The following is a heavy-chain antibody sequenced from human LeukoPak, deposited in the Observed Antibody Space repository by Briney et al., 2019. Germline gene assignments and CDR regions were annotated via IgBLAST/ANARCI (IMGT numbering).Heavy chain of an antibody. V-gene: IGHV4-59*01. Sequence: KTSETLSLTCTVSGGSISSYYWSWIRQPPGKGLEWIGYIYYSGSTNYNPSPKSRVTISVDTSKNQFSLKLSSVTAADTAVYYCARGRYSYGNEYFQHWGQGTLVTVSS. CDR2: IYYSGST. D-gene: IGHD5-18*01. CDR1: GGSISSYY. CDR3: ARGRYSYGNEYFQH. J-gene: IGHJ1*01.